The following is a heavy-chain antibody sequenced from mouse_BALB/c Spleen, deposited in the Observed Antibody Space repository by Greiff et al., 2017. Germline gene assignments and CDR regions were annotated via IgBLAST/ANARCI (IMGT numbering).Heavy chain of an antibody. CDR3: ARGGGNPFDY. V-gene: IGHV5-6-3*01. D-gene: IGHD2-1*01. CDR1: GFTFSSYG. Sequence: DVMLVESGGGLVQPGGSLKLSCAASGFTFSSYGMSWVRQTPDKRLELVATINSNGGSTYYPDSVKGRFTISRDNAKNTLYLQMSSLKSEDTAMYYCARGGGNPFDYWGQGTTLTVSS. CDR2: INSNGGST. J-gene: IGHJ2*01.